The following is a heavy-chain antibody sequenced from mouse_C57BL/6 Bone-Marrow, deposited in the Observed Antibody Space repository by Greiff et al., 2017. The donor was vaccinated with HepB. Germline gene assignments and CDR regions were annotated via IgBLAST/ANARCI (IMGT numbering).Heavy chain of an antibody. CDR2: IYPGDGGT. J-gene: IGHJ4*01. CDR1: GYAFSSYW. V-gene: IGHV1-80*01. D-gene: IGHD1-1*01. Sequence: QVHVKQSGAELVKPGASVKISCKASGYAFSSYWMNWVKQRPGKGLEWIGQIYPGDGGTNYNGKFKSKATLTADKSSSTACMHLRRLTSEDSAVYFCSRSESSYYGSSHGYAMDYWGQGTSVTVSS. CDR3: SRSESSYYGSSHGYAMDY.